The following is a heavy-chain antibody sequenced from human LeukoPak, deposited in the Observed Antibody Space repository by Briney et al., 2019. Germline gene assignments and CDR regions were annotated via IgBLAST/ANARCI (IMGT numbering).Heavy chain of an antibody. D-gene: IGHD5-12*01. CDR3: ARVTVEMATIDY. J-gene: IGHJ4*02. CDR2: IYYSGST. Sequence: SETLSLTCTVSGGSISSYYWSWIRQPPGKGLEWIGYIYYSGSTNYNPSLKSRVAISVDTPKNQFSLKLSHVTAADTAVYYCARVTVEMATIDYWGQGTLVTVSS. V-gene: IGHV4-59*01. CDR1: GGSISSYY.